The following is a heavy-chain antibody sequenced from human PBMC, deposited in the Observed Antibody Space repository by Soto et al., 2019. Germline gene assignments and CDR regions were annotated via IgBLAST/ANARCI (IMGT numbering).Heavy chain of an antibody. D-gene: IGHD3-22*01. CDR1: GFTFDDYA. J-gene: IGHJ4*02. V-gene: IGHV3-9*01. Sequence: LRLSCAASGFTFDDYAMHWVRQAPGKGLEWVSGISWNSGSIGYADSVKGRFTISRDNAKNSLYLQMNSLRAENTALYYCARSGYYYPLDFDHWYQGTLVTVSS. CDR3: ARSGYYYPLDFDH. CDR2: ISWNSGSI.